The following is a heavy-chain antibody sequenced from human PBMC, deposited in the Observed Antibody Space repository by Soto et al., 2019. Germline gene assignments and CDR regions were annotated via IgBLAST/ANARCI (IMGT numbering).Heavy chain of an antibody. CDR2: IWYDGSNK. CDR1: GFTFSSYG. J-gene: IGHJ4*02. CDR3: ARDLRYLRQVSSPDY. V-gene: IGHV3-33*01. D-gene: IGHD3-9*01. Sequence: GGSLRLSCAASGFTFSSYGMHWVRQAPGKGLEWVAVIWYDGSNKYYADSVKGRFTISRDNSKNTLYLQMNSLRAEDTAVYYCARDLRYLRQVSSPDYWGQGTLVTVSS.